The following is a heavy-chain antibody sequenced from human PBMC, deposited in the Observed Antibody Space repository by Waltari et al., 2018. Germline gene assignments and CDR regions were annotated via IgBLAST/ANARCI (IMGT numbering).Heavy chain of an antibody. D-gene: IGHD6-13*01. J-gene: IGHJ4*02. CDR3: AKDGSSSWYDLDY. CDR1: GFTFSSYG. V-gene: IGHV3-30*18. Sequence: QVQLVESGGGVVQPGRSLRLSCAASGFTFSSYGMHWVRQAPGKGLEWVAVISYDGSNKYYADSVKGRFTISRDNSKNTLYLQMNSLRAEDTAVYYCAKDGSSSWYDLDYWGQGTLVTVSS. CDR2: ISYDGSNK.